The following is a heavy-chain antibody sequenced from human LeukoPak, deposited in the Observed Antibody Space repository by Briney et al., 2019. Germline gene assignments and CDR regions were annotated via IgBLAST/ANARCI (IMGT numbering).Heavy chain of an antibody. Sequence: SETLSLTCTVSGGSISSSSYYWGWIRQPPGKGLEWIGSIYYSGSTYYNPSLKSRVTISVDTSKNQFSLKLSSVTAADTAVYYCARVSPAYSSRPFDYWGQGTQVTVSS. CDR1: GGSISSSSYY. CDR3: ARVSPAYSSRPFDY. V-gene: IGHV4-39*07. J-gene: IGHJ4*02. CDR2: IYYSGST. D-gene: IGHD2-2*01.